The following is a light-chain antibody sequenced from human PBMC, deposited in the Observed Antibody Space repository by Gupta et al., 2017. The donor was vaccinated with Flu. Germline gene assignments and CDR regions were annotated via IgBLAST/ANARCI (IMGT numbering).Light chain of an antibody. V-gene: IGLV1-40*01. CDR2: GTN. J-gene: IGLJ2*01. CDR3: QSYDSSLREV. Sequence: QSVLTQPPSVSGAPGLRVTISCTQGGSNIWATYDVHWYPQLPGTAPKLLIYGTNNRPSGVPDRFSGSKSGSSASLAITGLQAEDEADYYCQSYDSSLREVFGGGTKLTVL. CDR1: GSNIWATYD.